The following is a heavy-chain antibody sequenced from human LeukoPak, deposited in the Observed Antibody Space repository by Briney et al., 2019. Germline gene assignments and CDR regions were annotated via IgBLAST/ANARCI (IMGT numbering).Heavy chain of an antibody. CDR2: IYHSGST. CDR1: GGSISSSNW. Sequence: SETLSLTCAVSGGSISSSNWWSWVRQPPGKGLEWIGEIYHSGSTNYNPSLKSRVTISVDKSKNQFSLKLSSVTAADTAVYYCARAAKIYGILTGYPGYYYYGMDVWGQGTTVTVSS. V-gene: IGHV4-4*02. D-gene: IGHD3-9*01. CDR3: ARAAKIYGILTGYPGYYYYGMDV. J-gene: IGHJ6*02.